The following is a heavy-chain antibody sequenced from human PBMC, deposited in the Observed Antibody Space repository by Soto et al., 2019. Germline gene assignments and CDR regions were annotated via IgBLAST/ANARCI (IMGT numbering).Heavy chain of an antibody. Sequence: QVRLVQSAAEVKKPGSSVRVSCTVSGGTFGRNTIVWVRQAPEQGLECMGHIVPKYAQKFQGRVTFTADESTTTAYMDLSSLTSEDTAVYFCARDLNWALDYWGQGTLVTVSS. D-gene: IGHD7-27*01. V-gene: IGHV1-69*01. CDR2: IVP. CDR1: GGTFGRNT. CDR3: ARDLNWALDY. J-gene: IGHJ4*02.